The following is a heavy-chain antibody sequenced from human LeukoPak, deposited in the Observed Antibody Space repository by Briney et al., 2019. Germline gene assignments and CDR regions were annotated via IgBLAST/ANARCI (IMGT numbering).Heavy chain of an antibody. CDR3: ARRIAVAGKAGFDY. CDR1: GGSISSYY. J-gene: IGHJ4*02. Sequence: PSETLSLTCTVSGGSISSYYWSWIRQPAGKGLEWIGRIYSSGSTNYNPSLKSRVTMSVDTSKNQFSLRLSSVTAADTAVYYCARRIAVAGKAGFDYWGQGTPVTVSS. V-gene: IGHV4-4*07. CDR2: IYSSGST. D-gene: IGHD6-19*01.